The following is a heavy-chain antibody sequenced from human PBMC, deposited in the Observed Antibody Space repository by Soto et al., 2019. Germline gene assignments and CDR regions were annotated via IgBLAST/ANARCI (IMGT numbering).Heavy chain of an antibody. CDR1: GFTFSNYA. CDR3: ARENYDVSGYFLDF. Sequence: EVQLVESGGTLVQPGGSLRLSCAASGFTFSNYAMSWVRQAPGKGLEWVSYITTTSSHIYYADSVKGRFTISRDNAKNSLYLQMNSLRAEDTAVYHCARENYDVSGYFLDFWGQSTLVTVSS. CDR2: ITTTSSHI. V-gene: IGHV3-48*03. D-gene: IGHD3-22*01. J-gene: IGHJ4*02.